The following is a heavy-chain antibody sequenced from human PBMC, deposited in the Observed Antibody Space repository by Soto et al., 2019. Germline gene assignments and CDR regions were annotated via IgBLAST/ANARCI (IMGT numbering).Heavy chain of an antibody. D-gene: IGHD6-19*01. Sequence: EVQLLESGGGLVQPGGSLRLSCAASGFTFSSYAMSWVRQAPGKGLEWVSAISGSGGSPYNADSVKGRFTISRDNSKNTLYLQMNSLRAEDTAVYYCAKDKANRRVQGIAVLWAIPNWGQGTLVTVSS. CDR1: GFTFSSYA. CDR3: AKDKANRRVQGIAVLWAIPN. V-gene: IGHV3-23*01. CDR2: ISGSGGSP. J-gene: IGHJ4*02.